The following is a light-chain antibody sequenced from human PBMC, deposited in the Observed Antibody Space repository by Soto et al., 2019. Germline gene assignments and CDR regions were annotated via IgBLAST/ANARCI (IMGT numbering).Light chain of an antibody. CDR2: EGS. CDR3: CSYAGSSTFHVV. V-gene: IGLV2-23*03. Sequence: QSVLTQPASVSGSPGQSITISCTGTSSDVGSYNLVSWYRQHPGKAPKLMIYEGSKRPSGVSNRFSGSKSGNTASLTISGLQAEAEADYYCCSYAGSSTFHVVFGGGTKLTVL. J-gene: IGLJ2*01. CDR1: SSDVGSYNL.